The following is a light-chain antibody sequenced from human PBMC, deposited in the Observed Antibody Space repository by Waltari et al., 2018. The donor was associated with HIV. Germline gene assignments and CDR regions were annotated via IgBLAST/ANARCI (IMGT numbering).Light chain of an antibody. J-gene: IGKJ3*01. V-gene: IGKV1-39*01. CDR3: QQSYSTPFFT. CDR2: AAS. Sequence: DIKMTHYPSSLSASVGNRVTITCRASQSISSYLNWYQQKQVKATKLLIYAASSLQSGVPSRFSGSGSGTDFTLTISSLQPEDFATYYCQQSYSTPFFTFGPGTKVDIK. CDR1: QSISSY.